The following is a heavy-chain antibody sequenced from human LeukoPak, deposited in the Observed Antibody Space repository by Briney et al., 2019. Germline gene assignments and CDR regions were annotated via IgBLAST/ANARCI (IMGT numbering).Heavy chain of an antibody. CDR3: ARDYPSPDY. J-gene: IGHJ4*02. CDR1: GFTFSSYG. CDR2: IWYDGSNK. Sequence: GGSLRLSCVASGFTFSSYGMHWVRQAPGKGLEWVAVIWYDGSNKYYADSVKGRFSISRDNSRNTLYLQMDSLGAEDTALYYCARDYPSPDYWGQGTLVTVSS. V-gene: IGHV3-33*01.